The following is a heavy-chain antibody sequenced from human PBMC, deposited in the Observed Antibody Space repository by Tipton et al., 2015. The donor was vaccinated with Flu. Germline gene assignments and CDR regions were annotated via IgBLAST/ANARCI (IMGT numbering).Heavy chain of an antibody. Sequence: LSLTCAVSGSSIRSSNYYWGWIRQPPGKGLEWIGNIFHSGNTYHNPSLKSRVTISVDTSKNQFSLKLSSVTAADTAVYYCARRDYSNYVSDPRNWFDPWGQGTLVTVSS. CDR1: GSSIRSSNYY. J-gene: IGHJ5*02. V-gene: IGHV4-39*07. CDR3: ARRDYSNYVSDPRNWFDP. CDR2: IFHSGNT. D-gene: IGHD4-11*01.